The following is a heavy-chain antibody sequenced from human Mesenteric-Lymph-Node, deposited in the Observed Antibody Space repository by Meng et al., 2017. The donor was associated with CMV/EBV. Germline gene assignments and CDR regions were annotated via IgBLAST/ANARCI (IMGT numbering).Heavy chain of an antibody. CDR1: YT. Sequence: YTISWVRQAPGQGLEWMGRIIPILGIANYAQKFQGRVTITADKSTSTAYMELSSLRSEDTAVYYCAGYCSSTSCYRVVGGGDAFDIWGQGTMVTVSS. J-gene: IGHJ3*02. CDR2: IIPILGIA. D-gene: IGHD2-2*02. CDR3: AGYCSSTSCYRVVGGGDAFDI. V-gene: IGHV1-69*02.